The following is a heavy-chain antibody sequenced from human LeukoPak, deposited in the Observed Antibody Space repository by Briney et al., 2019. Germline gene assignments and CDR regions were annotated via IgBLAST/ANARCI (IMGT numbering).Heavy chain of an antibody. CDR1: GDSVSSNSAA. CDR2: TYYRSKLYN. J-gene: IGHJ3*02. CDR3: ARVNSKQWLGDAFDI. V-gene: IGHV6-1*01. Sequence: SQTLSLTCAISGDSVSSNSAAWNWIRQSPSRGLEWPGRTYYRSKLYNDYAVSVKSLITINPDTSKNQFSLQLNSVTPEDTAVYYCARVNSKQWLGDAFDIWGQGTMVTVSS. D-gene: IGHD6-19*01.